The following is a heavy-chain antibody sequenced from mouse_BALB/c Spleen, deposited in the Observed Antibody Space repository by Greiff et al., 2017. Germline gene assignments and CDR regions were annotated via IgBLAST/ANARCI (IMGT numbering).Heavy chain of an antibody. V-gene: IGHV5-6-5*01. CDR3: ARGGIQYYIDY. CDR1: GFTFSSYA. CDR2: ISSGGST. J-gene: IGHJ2*01. Sequence: EVKLMESGGGLVKPGGSLKLSCAASGFTFSSYAMSWVRQTPEKRLEWVASISSGGSTYYPDSVKGRFTISRDNARNILYLQMSSLRSEDTAMYYCARGGIQYYIDYWGQGTTLTVSS.